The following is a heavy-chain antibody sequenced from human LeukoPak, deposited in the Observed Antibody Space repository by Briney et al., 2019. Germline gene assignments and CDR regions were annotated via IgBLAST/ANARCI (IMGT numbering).Heavy chain of an antibody. CDR1: GFTLSSYA. V-gene: IGHV3-30-3*01. CDR3: ARDLGVRGVIENWFDP. CDR2: ISYDGSNK. D-gene: IGHD3-10*02. Sequence: PGGSLRLSCAASGFTLSSYAMHWVRQAPGKGLEWVAVISYDGSNKYYADSVKGRFTISRDNSKNTLYLQMNSLRAEDTAVYYCARDLGVRGVIENWFDPWGQGTLVTVSS. J-gene: IGHJ5*02.